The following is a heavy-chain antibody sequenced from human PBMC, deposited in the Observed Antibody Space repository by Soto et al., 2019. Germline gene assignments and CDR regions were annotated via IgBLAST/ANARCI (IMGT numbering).Heavy chain of an antibody. CDR3: ARDLEGADVFDL. CDR1: GFTFNNYN. CDR2: IAARGSGYR. J-gene: IGHJ3*01. V-gene: IGHV3-21*01. Sequence: EVQLVESGGDLVKPGGSLRLSCATSGFTFNNYNMNWVGQAPGRGLEWVSSIAARGSGYRYYAESVKGRFTITRDVAKNSLYLQMNNLRADDTALYYCARDLEGADVFDLWGQGTMVTVSS. D-gene: IGHD3-16*01.